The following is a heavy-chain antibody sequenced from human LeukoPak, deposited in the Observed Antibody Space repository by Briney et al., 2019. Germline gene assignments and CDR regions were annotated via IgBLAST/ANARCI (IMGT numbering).Heavy chain of an antibody. CDR2: ISAYNGNT. V-gene: IGHV1-18*01. CDR3: ARDPGYCSSTSCYLSY. CDR1: GYTFTSYG. J-gene: IGHJ4*02. D-gene: IGHD2-2*01. Sequence: ASVEVSCKASGYTFTSYGISWVRQAPGQGLEWMGWISAYNGNTNYAQKLQGRVTMTTDTSTSTAYMEPRSLRSDDTAVYYCARDPGYCSSTSCYLSYWGQGTLVTVSS.